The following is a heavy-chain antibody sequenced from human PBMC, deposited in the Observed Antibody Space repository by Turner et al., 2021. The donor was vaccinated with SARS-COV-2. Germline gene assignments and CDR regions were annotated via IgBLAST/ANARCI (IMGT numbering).Heavy chain of an antibody. V-gene: IGHV1-18*04. CDR2: MSAINGDT. D-gene: IGHD4-17*01. Sequence: QVQLVRSGAEMHKPGAAVKVSCQTSGHTFTSSGFSWVRQSPGQGLGGMEWMSAINGDTHFEPKFQDRVIMTTDRSTSTAFLELRSLRSEDTGVYYCARHFGGTDSDRGAFDYWGQGTLVIVSS. CDR3: ARHFGGTDSDRGAFDY. J-gene: IGHJ4*02. CDR1: GHTFTSSG.